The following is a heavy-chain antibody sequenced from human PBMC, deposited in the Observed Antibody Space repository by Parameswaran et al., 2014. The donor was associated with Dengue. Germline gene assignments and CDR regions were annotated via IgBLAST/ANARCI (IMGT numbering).Heavy chain of an antibody. Sequence: VRQMPGKGLEWVSSISSSSSYIYYADSVKGRFTISRDNAKNSLYLQMNSLRAEDTAVYYCARDTPVYSSSSGALDYWGQGTLVTVSS. CDR2: ISSSSSYI. D-gene: IGHD6-6*01. V-gene: IGHV3-21*01. CDR3: ARDTPVYSSSSGALDY. J-gene: IGHJ4*02.